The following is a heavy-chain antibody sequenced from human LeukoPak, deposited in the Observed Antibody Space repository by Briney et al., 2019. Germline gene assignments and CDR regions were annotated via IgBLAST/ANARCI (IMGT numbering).Heavy chain of an antibody. CDR3: AKVFVDTAMDPHDY. V-gene: IGHV3-23*01. CDR1: GFTFSSYA. J-gene: IGHJ4*02. D-gene: IGHD5-18*01. Sequence: QSGGSLRLSCAASGFTFSSYAMSWVRQAPGKGLEWVSAISGSDGSTYYADSVKGRFTISRDNSKNTLYLQMNSLRAEDTAVYYCAKVFVDTAMDPHDYWGQGTLVTVSS. CDR2: ISGSDGST.